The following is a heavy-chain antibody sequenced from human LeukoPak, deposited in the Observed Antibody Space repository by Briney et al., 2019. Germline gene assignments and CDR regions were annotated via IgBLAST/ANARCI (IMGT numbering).Heavy chain of an antibody. V-gene: IGHV1-58*02. J-gene: IGHJ6*03. D-gene: IGHD6-13*01. CDR1: GFTFTSSA. CDR2: IVVVNGNT. Sequence: SVKVSCKASGFTFTSSAIRWVRQARGQRLEWIGWIVVVNGNTNYAQKFQERVTITRDMSTSTAYMELSSLRSEDTAVYYCAAVVIAAADYYYMDVWGKGTTVTVSS. CDR3: AAVVIAAADYYYMDV.